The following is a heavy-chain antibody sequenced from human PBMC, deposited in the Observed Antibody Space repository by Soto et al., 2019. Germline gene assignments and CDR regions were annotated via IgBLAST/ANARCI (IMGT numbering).Heavy chain of an antibody. CDR3: ARGSPSKDSWGSEGAFDI. CDR2: IYYSGST. Sequence: KTAETLSLTCTVSGGSISSGAHYWVWIRHHPGKGLEWIGFIYYSGSTYYSPSLKSRVALSIDTSKNQFSLRLTSVTAADTAVYYCARGSPSKDSWGSEGAFDIWGQGTMVTVSS. D-gene: IGHD7-27*01. V-gene: IGHV4-31*03. CDR1: GGSISSGAHY. J-gene: IGHJ3*02.